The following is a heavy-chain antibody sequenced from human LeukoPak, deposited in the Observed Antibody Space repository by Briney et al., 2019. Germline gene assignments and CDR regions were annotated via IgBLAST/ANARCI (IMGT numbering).Heavy chain of an antibody. CDR2: MNPNSGNT. CDR3: ARVVGKPYYFDY. V-gene: IGHV1-8*01. CDR1: GYTFTSYD. Sequence: ASVKVSCKASGYTFTSYDINWVRQATGQGLEWMGWMNPNSGNTGYAQKFQGRVTMTRNTSISTAYMELSSLRSEDTAVYYCARVVGKPYYFDYCGQGTPVTVSS. D-gene: IGHD1-26*01. J-gene: IGHJ4*02.